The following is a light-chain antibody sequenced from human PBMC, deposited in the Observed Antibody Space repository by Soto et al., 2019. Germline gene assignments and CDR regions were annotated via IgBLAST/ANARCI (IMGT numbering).Light chain of an antibody. Sequence: EIVMTQSPATLSVSPGERATLSCRASQSVSSNLAWYQQKPGQAPRLLIYGASTRATGIPARFSGSGSGTESTLTISSLQSEDFAVYYCQQYNNWPLGFGQGTKV. CDR2: GAS. V-gene: IGKV3-15*01. J-gene: IGKJ1*01. CDR1: QSVSSN. CDR3: QQYNNWPLG.